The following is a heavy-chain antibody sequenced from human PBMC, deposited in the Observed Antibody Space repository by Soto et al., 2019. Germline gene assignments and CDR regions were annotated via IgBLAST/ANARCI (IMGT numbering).Heavy chain of an antibody. CDR1: GGSVSSGAYY. V-gene: IGHV4-31*03. CDR2: IYYSGST. CDR3: ARARLRAVYAFDI. Sequence: PSETLSLTCTVSGGSVSSGAYYWTWIRQRPGKGLEWIGYIYYSGSTYYSPSLKSRLSISLDPSKNQFSLRLSSVTAADTAMYYCARARLRAVYAFDIWGQGTMVTVSS. D-gene: IGHD5-12*01. J-gene: IGHJ3*02.